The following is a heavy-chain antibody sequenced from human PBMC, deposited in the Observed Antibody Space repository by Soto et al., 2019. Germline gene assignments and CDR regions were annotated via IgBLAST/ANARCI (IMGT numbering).Heavy chain of an antibody. V-gene: IGHV1-69*13. Sequence: ASVKVSCKASGGTFSSYAISWVRQAPGQGLEWMGGIIPIFGTANYAQKFQGRVTITADESTSTAYMELSSLRSEDTAVYYCARDRGWAVGVPADPGYYYGMDVWGQGTTVTFSS. J-gene: IGHJ6*02. D-gene: IGHD2-2*01. CDR2: IIPIFGTA. CDR3: ARDRGWAVGVPADPGYYYGMDV. CDR1: GGTFSSYA.